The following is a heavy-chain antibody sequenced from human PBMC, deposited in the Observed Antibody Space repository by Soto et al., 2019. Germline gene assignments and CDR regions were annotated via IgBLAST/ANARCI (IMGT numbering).Heavy chain of an antibody. CDR1: GFTFSSYA. Sequence: EVQLLESGGGLVQPGGSLRLSCAASGFTFSSYAMSWVRQAPGKGLEWVSAISGSGGSTYYADSVKGRFTISRDKSKNTLYLQRNSLRAEETDVYYCAKDRLFGVVGVDYWGQGTLGTVSS. CDR2: ISGSGGST. J-gene: IGHJ4*02. D-gene: IGHD3-3*01. CDR3: AKDRLFGVVGVDY. V-gene: IGHV3-23*01.